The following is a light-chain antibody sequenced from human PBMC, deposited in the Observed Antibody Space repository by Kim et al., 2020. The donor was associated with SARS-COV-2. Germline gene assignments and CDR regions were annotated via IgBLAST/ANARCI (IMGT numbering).Light chain of an antibody. J-gene: IGKJ5*01. CDR3: PQYNNWPIT. V-gene: IGKV3-15*01. CDR1: QSISSN. Sequence: EIVMTQSPATLSVSPGERATLSCRASQSISSNLAWYQQKPGQAPRLLIYGASTRATDIPARFSGSGSGTEFTLTISSLQSEDFAVYYCPQYNNWPITFGQGTRLEIK. CDR2: GAS.